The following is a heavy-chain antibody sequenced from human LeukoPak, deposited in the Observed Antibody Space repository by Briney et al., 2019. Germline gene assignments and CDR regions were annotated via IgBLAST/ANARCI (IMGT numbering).Heavy chain of an antibody. V-gene: IGHV3-21*01. Sequence: GGSLRLSCAASGFTFSSYSMNWVRQAPGKGLEWVSSISSSSSYIYYADSVKGRFTISRDNAKNSLYLQMNSLRAEDTAVYYCAREEVAEQGNFDYWGQGTLVTVSS. CDR3: AREEVAEQGNFDY. CDR1: GFTFSSYS. J-gene: IGHJ4*02. D-gene: IGHD6-19*01. CDR2: ISSSSSYI.